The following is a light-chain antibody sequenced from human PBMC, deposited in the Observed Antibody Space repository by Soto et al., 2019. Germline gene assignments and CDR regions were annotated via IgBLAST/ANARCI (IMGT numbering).Light chain of an antibody. CDR3: HQYDSLPPT. J-gene: IGKJ5*01. CDR1: QSISNW. CDR2: DAT. V-gene: IGKV1-33*01. Sequence: DIEITQSPSTLSASVGDRVTIPCRASQSISNWLAWYQQRQGKAPKLLIFDATNLETGVPSRFSGGGSRTHFSFTISRLQPEDFATYYCHQYDSLPPTFGQGTRLEI.